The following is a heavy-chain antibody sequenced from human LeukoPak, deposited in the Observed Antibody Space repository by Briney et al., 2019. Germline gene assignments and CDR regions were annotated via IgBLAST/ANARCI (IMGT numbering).Heavy chain of an antibody. J-gene: IGHJ6*02. CDR1: GFTFSNYA. CDR2: IYSGGST. Sequence: GGSLRLSCAASGFTFSNYAMGWVRQAPGKGLEWVSVIYSGGSTYYADSVKGRFTISRDNSKNTLYLQMNSLRAEDTAVYYCARSPPPYYYYYGMDVWGQGTTVTVSS. V-gene: IGHV3-53*01. CDR3: ARSPPPYYYYYGMDV.